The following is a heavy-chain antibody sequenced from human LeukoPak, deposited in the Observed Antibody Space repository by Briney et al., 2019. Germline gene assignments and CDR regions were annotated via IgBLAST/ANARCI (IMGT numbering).Heavy chain of an antibody. J-gene: IGHJ4*02. CDR1: GGTFSSYA. V-gene: IGHV1-69*05. D-gene: IGHD6-19*01. Sequence: SVKVSCKASGGTFSSYAISWVRQAPGQGLEWMGRIIPIVGTANYAQKFQGRVTITTDESTSTAYMELSSLRSEDTAVYYCARDPGYSSGWYEGYFDYWGQGTLVTVSS. CDR3: ARDPGYSSGWYEGYFDY. CDR2: IIPIVGTA.